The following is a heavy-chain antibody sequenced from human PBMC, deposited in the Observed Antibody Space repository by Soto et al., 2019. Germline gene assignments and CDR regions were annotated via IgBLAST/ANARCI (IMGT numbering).Heavy chain of an antibody. Sequence: QLQLQESGSGLVKPSQTLSLTCAVSGGSISSGGYSWSWIRQPPGKGLEWIGYIYHSGSTYYNPSLKSRVTISVDRSKNQFSLKLSSVTAADTAVYYCARAVGGSYFHYYYYGMDVWGQGTTVTVSS. J-gene: IGHJ6*02. CDR2: IYHSGST. CDR1: GGSISSGGYS. CDR3: ARAVGGSYFHYYYYGMDV. V-gene: IGHV4-30-2*01. D-gene: IGHD1-26*01.